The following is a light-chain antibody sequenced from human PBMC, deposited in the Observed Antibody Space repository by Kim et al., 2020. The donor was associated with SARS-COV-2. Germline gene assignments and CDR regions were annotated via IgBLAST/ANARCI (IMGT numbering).Light chain of an antibody. CDR2: YDR. CDR3: QVWDTDTDHYV. V-gene: IGLV3-21*01. J-gene: IGLJ1*01. Sequence: APGQTARITCGGNNIVGHGVHWYQQKPGQAPVLVMYYDRDRPSGIPERFSGSKSANTATLTISRVEAGDEADYYCQVWDTDTDHYVFGTGTKVTVL. CDR1: NIVGHG.